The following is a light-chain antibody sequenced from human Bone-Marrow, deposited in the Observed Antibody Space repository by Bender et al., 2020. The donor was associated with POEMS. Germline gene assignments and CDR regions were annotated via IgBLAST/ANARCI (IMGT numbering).Light chain of an antibody. J-gene: IGLJ1*01. CDR1: SNDVGYYNL. CDR2: DVN. Sequence: QSALTQPASVSGSPGQSITISCTGTSNDVGYYNLVSWYQHHPGKAPKLLIYDVNKRPTGASNRFSGSKSGNTASLTISCLQAADEADLYCCSYAGSRTYVFGTGTKVTVL. V-gene: IGLV2-23*02. CDR3: CSYAGSRTYV.